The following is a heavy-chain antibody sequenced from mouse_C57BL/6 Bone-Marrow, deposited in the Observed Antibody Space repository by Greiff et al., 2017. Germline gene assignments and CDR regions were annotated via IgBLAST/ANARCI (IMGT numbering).Heavy chain of an antibody. CDR1: GYTFTSYW. D-gene: IGHD1-1*01. J-gene: IGHJ2*01. Sequence: QVQLQQPGAELVKPGASVKLSCKASGYTFTSYWMHWVKQRPGQGLEWIGMIHPNSGSTNYNEKFKSKATLTLDKSSSTAYMQLSSLTSEDSAVYYCEREDYYGRGVYYFDYWGQGTTLTVSS. CDR2: IHPNSGST. CDR3: EREDYYGRGVYYFDY. V-gene: IGHV1-64*01.